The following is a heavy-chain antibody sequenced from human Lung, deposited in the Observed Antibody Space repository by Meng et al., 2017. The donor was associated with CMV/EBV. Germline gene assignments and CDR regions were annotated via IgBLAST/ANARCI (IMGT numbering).Heavy chain of an antibody. Sequence: GRPQEPGPGLVKPAGTLSLTCGVSGVSSSSNIRWTWVRQPPGKGLEWIGDIDDSGSTNYNPSLNSRISISLDKSKNHFPLKVNSVTAADTAVYYCARGKQDAWELLAYWGQGALVTVSS. J-gene: IGHJ4*02. CDR1: GVSSSSNIR. CDR3: ARGKQDAWELLAY. CDR2: IDDSGST. D-gene: IGHD1-26*01. V-gene: IGHV4-4*02.